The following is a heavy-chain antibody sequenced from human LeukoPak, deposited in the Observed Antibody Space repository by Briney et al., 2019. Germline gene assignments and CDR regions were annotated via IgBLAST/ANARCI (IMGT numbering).Heavy chain of an antibody. CDR3: ARVAKYYYGSETYYFFEH. CDR1: GFKFDDYG. J-gene: IGHJ4*02. CDR2: INWNGDSR. Sequence: PGGSLRLSCTASGFKFDDYGMTWVRQAPGKGLEWVSDINWNGDSRGYAHSVRGRFTIYRDNSKNSLYLQMNSLRVEDTAVYYCARVAKYYYGSETYYFFEHWGQGTPVTASS. D-gene: IGHD3-10*01. V-gene: IGHV3-20*04.